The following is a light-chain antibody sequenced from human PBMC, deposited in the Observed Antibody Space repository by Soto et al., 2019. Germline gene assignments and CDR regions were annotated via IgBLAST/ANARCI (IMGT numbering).Light chain of an antibody. V-gene: IGLV1-44*01. CDR1: SSNIGVKT. CDR2: RSD. J-gene: IGLJ1*01. Sequence: QSVLTQPPSVSGTPGQRVTISCSGSSSNIGVKTVNWYQQFPGSAPKLLLFRSDQRPSGVPDRFSGSKSGTSASLAISGLQSEDEADYYCSAWDDSLNGRVFGTGTKVTVL. CDR3: SAWDDSLNGRV.